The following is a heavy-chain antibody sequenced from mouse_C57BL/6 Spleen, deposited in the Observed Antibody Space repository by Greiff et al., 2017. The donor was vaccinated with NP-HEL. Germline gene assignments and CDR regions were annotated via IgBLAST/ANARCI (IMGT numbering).Heavy chain of an antibody. V-gene: IGHV5-9-1*02. Sequence: EVKLVESGEGLVKPGGSLKLSCAASGFTFSSYAMSWVRQTPEKRLEWVAYISSCGDYIYYADTVKGRFTISRDNARNTLYLQMSSLKSEDTAMYYCTRAYDGYSWYFDVWGTGTTVAVSS. CDR3: TRAYDGYSWYFDV. D-gene: IGHD2-3*01. J-gene: IGHJ1*03. CDR2: ISSCGDYI. CDR1: GFTFSSYA.